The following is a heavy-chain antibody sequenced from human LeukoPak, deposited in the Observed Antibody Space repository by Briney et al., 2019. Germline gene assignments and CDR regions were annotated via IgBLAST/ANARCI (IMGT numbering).Heavy chain of an antibody. Sequence: PGGSLRLSCAASGFTFSNYVMSWVRQAPGKGLEWVSGISGSGGSTYYADSVKGRFTISRENSKNTLHLQMNSLRAEDTAVYYCAKDGVRGMDVWGQGTTAIVSS. CDR3: AKDGVRGMDV. CDR1: GFTFSNYV. V-gene: IGHV3-23*01. CDR2: ISGSGGST. J-gene: IGHJ6*02.